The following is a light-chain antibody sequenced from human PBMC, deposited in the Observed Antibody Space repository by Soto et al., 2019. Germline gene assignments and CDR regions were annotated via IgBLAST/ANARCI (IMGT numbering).Light chain of an antibody. V-gene: IGKV3-15*01. J-gene: IGKJ4*01. CDR1: QSVSSN. Sequence: EIVMTQSPATLSVSPGERATLSCRASQSVSSNLAWYQQKPGQAHRLLFYVASTRATGIPGRFSGSRSGTDLTPTIRCLKSADCALCYCQQHNNWPITFGGGTNVDIK. CDR2: VAS. CDR3: QQHNNWPIT.